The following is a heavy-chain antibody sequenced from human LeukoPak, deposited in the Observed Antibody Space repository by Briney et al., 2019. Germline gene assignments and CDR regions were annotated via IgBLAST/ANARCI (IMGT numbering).Heavy chain of an antibody. CDR3: ARETTGEFDY. J-gene: IGHJ4*02. Sequence: ASVKVSCKASGYSFSSHGLNWVRQAPGQGLEWIGWISPDNGNTNNAQKFQGRITITMDRSTSTVYMELRSLRSDDTAVYYCARETTGEFDYWGQGSLVTVSS. V-gene: IGHV1-18*01. CDR1: GYSFSSHG. D-gene: IGHD4-17*01. CDR2: ISPDNGNT.